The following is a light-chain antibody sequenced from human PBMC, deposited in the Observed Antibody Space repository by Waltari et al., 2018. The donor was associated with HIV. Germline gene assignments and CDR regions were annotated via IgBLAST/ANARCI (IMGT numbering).Light chain of an antibody. CDR3: CSFAGGFTSHNYV. J-gene: IGLJ1*01. V-gene: IGLV2-23*02. CDR1: SGDIGSYSL. Sequence: QSALTQPASVSGSPGQSITISCTGTSGDIGSYSLVSWYQQHPGKAPKLLIYELSKRPSGISDRFSGSKSGNTASLTISGLQAEDEADYFCCSFAGGFTSHNYVFGTVTKVTVL. CDR2: ELS.